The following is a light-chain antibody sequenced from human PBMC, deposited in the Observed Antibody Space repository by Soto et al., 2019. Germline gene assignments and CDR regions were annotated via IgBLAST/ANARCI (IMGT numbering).Light chain of an antibody. CDR3: QQRSNWPLS. CDR1: QSVSSS. Sequence: EIVLTQSPVTLSLSPGERATLSCRASQSVSSSLAWYQQKPDQAPSLLIYDASNRATGIPARFSGSWSETDFNLTVSSLEPEDFAVYYCQQRSNWPLSFGGGTKVEIK. V-gene: IGKV3-11*01. CDR2: DAS. J-gene: IGKJ4*01.